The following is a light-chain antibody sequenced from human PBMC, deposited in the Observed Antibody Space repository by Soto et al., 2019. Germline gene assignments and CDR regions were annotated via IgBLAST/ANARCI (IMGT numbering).Light chain of an antibody. CDR2: EAS. V-gene: IGKV3-15*01. CDR1: HSVGSN. J-gene: IGKJ1*01. Sequence: EIVMAQATATLCMARGEGANLSCWASHSVGSNLAWYQQKPGHVPSLLIYEASTRATGIPARFSGSGSRTEVTLTISNLQSEDFAIYFCQQYDNWPPWTLAQGTKVDIK. CDR3: QQYDNWPPWT.